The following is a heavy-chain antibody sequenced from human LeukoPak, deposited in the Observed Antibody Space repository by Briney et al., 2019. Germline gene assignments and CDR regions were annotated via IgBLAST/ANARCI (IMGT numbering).Heavy chain of an antibody. CDR2: INTDGSST. J-gene: IGHJ4*02. D-gene: IGHD6-13*01. CDR3: ARVSSSSWWALDY. CDR1: GFTFSSYW. V-gene: IGHV3-74*01. Sequence: GGSLRLSCAASGFTFSSYWMHWVRQAPGRGLVWVSRINTDGSSTSYADSVKGRFTISRDNAKNTLYLQMNSLRAEDTAVYYCARVSSSSWWALDYWGQGTLVTVSS.